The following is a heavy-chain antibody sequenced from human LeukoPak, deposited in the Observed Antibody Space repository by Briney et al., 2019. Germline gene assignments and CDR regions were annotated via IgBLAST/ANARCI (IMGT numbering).Heavy chain of an antibody. CDR2: INTDGSST. J-gene: IGHJ4*02. D-gene: IGHD6-13*01. CDR3: ARVSSSSWWALDY. CDR1: GFTFSSYW. V-gene: IGHV3-74*01. Sequence: GGSLRLSCAASGFTFSSYWMHWVRQAPGRGLVWVSRINTDGSSTSYADSVKGRFTISRDNAKNTLYLQMNSLRAEDTAVYYCARVSSSSWWALDYWGQGTLVTVSS.